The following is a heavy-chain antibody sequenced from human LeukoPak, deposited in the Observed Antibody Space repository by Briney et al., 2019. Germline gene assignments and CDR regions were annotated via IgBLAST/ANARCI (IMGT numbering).Heavy chain of an antibody. D-gene: IGHD3-3*01. J-gene: IGHJ4*02. CDR3: ARAFYDYWTGYSVYFDY. V-gene: IGHV3-21*01. Sequence: GGSLRLSCAASGFTFSNYRMNWVRQAPGKGLEWVSSISTSSIYIYYADSLKGRFTISRDNAKNSLYLQLNSLRAEDTAVYYCARAFYDYWTGYSVYFDYWGQGTLVTVSS. CDR1: GFTFSNYR. CDR2: ISTSSIYI.